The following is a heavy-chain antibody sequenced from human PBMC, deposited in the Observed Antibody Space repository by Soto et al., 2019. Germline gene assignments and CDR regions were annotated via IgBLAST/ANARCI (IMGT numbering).Heavy chain of an antibody. V-gene: IGHV1-18*01. CDR2: ISGYNGDT. CDR3: AKNGRPPYYYDAMDV. J-gene: IGHJ6*02. Sequence: QGQLVQSGAEVKKPGASVKVSCKASGYTFNRYGISWVRQAPGQGLEWMGWISGYNGDTNYVQKFQGRVTMTIDTFXRTVYMEMRSLTSDDTAVYYCAKNGRPPYYYDAMDVWGQGTTVTVSS. CDR1: GYTFNRYG. D-gene: IGHD2-8*01.